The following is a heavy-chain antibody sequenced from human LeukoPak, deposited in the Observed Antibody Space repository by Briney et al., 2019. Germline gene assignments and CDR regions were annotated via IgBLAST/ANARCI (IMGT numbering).Heavy chain of an antibody. J-gene: IGHJ6*02. D-gene: IGHD4-17*01. V-gene: IGHV4-39*01. CDR1: GGSISSSSSC. CDR2: IYYSGST. Sequence: SETLSLTCTVSGGSISSSSSCWGWIRQPPGKGLEWVGSIYYSGSTYYNPSLKRRVTISVDTSQKQFSLQLSSVTAADTAVYYCAGHHGDYATPWYYYGMDVWGQGTTVTVPS. CDR3: AGHHGDYATPWYYYGMDV.